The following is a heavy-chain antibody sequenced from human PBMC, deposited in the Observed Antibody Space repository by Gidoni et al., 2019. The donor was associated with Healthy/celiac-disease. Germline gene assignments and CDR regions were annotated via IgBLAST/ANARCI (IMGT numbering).Heavy chain of an antibody. CDR1: GGSISSGGYY. CDR2: IYYRGRT. V-gene: IGHV4-31*03. D-gene: IGHD6-13*01. CDR3: ASSSSSWYSYFDY. Sequence: QVQLQESGPGLLKPSQTLSLTCTVSGGSISSGGYYWSWIRQHPGKGLEWIGYIYYRGRTYYNPSLKSRVTISVDTSKNQFSLKLSSVTAADTAVYYCASSSSSWYSYFDYWGQGTLVTVSS. J-gene: IGHJ4*02.